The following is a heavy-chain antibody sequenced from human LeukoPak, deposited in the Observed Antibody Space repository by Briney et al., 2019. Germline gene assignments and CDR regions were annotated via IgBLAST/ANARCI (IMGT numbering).Heavy chain of an antibody. CDR3: ARVQQLLNFDY. Sequence: SETLSLTCTVSGGSISSSSYYWGWIRQPPGKGLEWIGEINHSGSTNYNPSLKSRVTISVDTSKNQFSLKLSSVTAADTAVYYCARVQQLLNFDYWGQGTLVTVSS. CDR1: GGSISSSSYY. J-gene: IGHJ4*02. V-gene: IGHV4-39*07. D-gene: IGHD6-13*01. CDR2: INHSGST.